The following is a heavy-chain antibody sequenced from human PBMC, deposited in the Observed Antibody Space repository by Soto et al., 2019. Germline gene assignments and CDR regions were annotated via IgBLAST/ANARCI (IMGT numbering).Heavy chain of an antibody. CDR1: GFTFSSYW. D-gene: IGHD6-19*01. Sequence: EVQLVESGGGLVQPGGSLRLSCAASGFTFSSYWMSWVRQAPGKGLEWVANIKQDGSEKYYVDSVKGRFTISRDNAKNSLYLEMNSLRAEDTAVYYCARDGWLVRSDWYFDLWGRGTLVTVSS. CDR3: ARDGWLVRSDWYFDL. V-gene: IGHV3-7*03. CDR2: IKQDGSEK. J-gene: IGHJ2*01.